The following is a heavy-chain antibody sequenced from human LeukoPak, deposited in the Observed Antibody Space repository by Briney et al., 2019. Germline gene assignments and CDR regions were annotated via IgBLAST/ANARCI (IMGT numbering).Heavy chain of an antibody. CDR3: ARGLVGSTRGLIDY. D-gene: IGHD1-26*01. Sequence: SETLSLTCTVSGGSISSYYWSWIRQPPGKGLEWIGEINHSGSTNYIPSLKSRVIISVDTSKNQFSLRLSSVTAADTAVYYCARGLVGSTRGLIDYWGQGTLVTVSS. V-gene: IGHV4-34*01. CDR1: GGSISSYY. CDR2: INHSGST. J-gene: IGHJ4*02.